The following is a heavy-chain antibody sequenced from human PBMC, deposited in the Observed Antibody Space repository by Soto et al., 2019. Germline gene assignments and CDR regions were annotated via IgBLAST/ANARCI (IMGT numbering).Heavy chain of an antibody. CDR2: IWYDGSNK. CDR3: ARDGVAARLPGGGGMDV. D-gene: IGHD6-6*01. J-gene: IGHJ6*02. Sequence: QVQLVESGGGVVQPGRSVRLSCAASGFTFSSYGMHWVRQAPGKGLEWVAVIWYDGSNKYYADSVKGRFTISRDNSKNTLYLQMNSLRAEDTAVYYCARDGVAARLPGGGGMDVWGQGTTVTVSS. V-gene: IGHV3-33*01. CDR1: GFTFSSYG.